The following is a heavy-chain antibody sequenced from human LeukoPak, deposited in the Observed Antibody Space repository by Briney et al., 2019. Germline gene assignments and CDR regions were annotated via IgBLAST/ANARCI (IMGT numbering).Heavy chain of an antibody. V-gene: IGHV3-7*01. Sequence: PGRSLRLSCAASGFPFSSYCMIWARQAPGKGLEGVANIKQDGSEKYYVDAAEDRFTISRHNAKNSLYRQMNSLIATDTDGYYGAREAFHDHGPSYMAVWGKGNPGHRLL. CDR2: IKQDGSEK. CDR3: AREAFHDHGPSYMAV. J-gene: IGHJ6*03. CDR1: GFPFSSYC. D-gene: IGHD1-14*01.